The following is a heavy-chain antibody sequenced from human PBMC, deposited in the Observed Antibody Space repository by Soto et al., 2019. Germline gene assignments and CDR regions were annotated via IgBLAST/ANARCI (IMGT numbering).Heavy chain of an antibody. CDR2: IIPIVDAT. D-gene: IGHD2-21*02. CDR1: GGTFSRHA. CDR3: ESPPPHAQGDHAAFAL. J-gene: IGHJ3*01. Sequence: QVQLVQSGTEVKKPGSSVKVSCKASGGTFSRHAVSWVRQAPGQGLEWMGAIIPIVDATNDAPKFQDRVTITADESASRGYLELRGLKSEDTARYSCESPPPHAQGDHAAFALWGQGTMVIDSS. V-gene: IGHV1-69*12.